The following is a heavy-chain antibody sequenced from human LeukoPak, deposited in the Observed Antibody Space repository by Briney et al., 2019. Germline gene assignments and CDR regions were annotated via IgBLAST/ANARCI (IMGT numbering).Heavy chain of an antibody. CDR2: INHSGST. Sequence: SETLSLTCAVYGGSFSGYYWSWIRQPPGKGLEWIGKINHSGSTNYNPSLKSRVTISVDTSKNQFSLKLSSVTAADTALYYCARDVGGDSAFDIWGQGTTVTVSS. J-gene: IGHJ3*02. D-gene: IGHD3-10*01. V-gene: IGHV4-34*01. CDR1: GGSFSGYY. CDR3: ARDVGGDSAFDI.